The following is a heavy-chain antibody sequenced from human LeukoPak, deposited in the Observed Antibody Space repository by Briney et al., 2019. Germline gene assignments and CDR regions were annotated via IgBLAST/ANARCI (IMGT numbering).Heavy chain of an antibody. Sequence: SVKVSCKASGYTFPTYYIHWVRQAPGQGLEWLGGIIPLLDAANSAQKFQGRVTFTADKLTRTAYMELSNLRSEDTAVYYCARGDYDDSGDFRTLEYWGQGTLVTVSS. CDR3: ARGDYDDSGDFRTLEY. CDR2: IIPLLDAA. D-gene: IGHD4-17*01. CDR1: GYTFPTYY. V-gene: IGHV1-69*10. J-gene: IGHJ4*02.